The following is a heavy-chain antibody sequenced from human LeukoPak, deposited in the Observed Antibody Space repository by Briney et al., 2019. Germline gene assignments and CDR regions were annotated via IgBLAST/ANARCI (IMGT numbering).Heavy chain of an antibody. CDR1: GFTFSSYA. D-gene: IGHD6-13*01. V-gene: IGHV3-23*01. CDR2: ISGSGGST. Sequence: GGSLRLSYAASGFTFSSYAMSWVRQAPGKGLEWVSAISGSGGSTYYADSVKGRFTITRDNSKNTLYLQMNSLRAEDTAVYYCAVIAAAVNFDYWGQGTLVTVSS. CDR3: AVIAAAVNFDY. J-gene: IGHJ4*02.